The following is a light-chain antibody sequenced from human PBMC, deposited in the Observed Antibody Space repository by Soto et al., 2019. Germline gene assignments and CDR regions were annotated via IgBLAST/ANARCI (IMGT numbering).Light chain of an antibody. CDR3: QQANSFPYT. V-gene: IGKV1-12*01. Sequence: DIQMTQSPSSVSASVGDRVTITCRSSQGISNWLAWYQQKAGKAPKLLIYATSTLQSGVPSRFRGSGSGTEFTLTMSSLQPDDVASYYCQQANSFPYTFGQGTKLEIK. J-gene: IGKJ2*01. CDR2: ATS. CDR1: QGISNW.